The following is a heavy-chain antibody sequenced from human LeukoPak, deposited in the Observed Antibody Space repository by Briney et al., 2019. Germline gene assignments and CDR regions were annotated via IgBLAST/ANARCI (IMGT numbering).Heavy chain of an antibody. V-gene: IGHV3-7*05. D-gene: IGHD5-18*01. CDR2: IKQDGSEK. CDR3: AKAAGRGYNYGDYFDY. J-gene: IGHJ4*02. Sequence: GGSLRLSCAASGFTLSSYWMSWVRQAPGKGLEWVANIKQDGSEKYYVDSVKGRVTISRDNSKNTLYLQMNSLRAEDTAVYYCAKAAGRGYNYGDYFDYWGQGTLVTVSS. CDR1: GFTLSSYW.